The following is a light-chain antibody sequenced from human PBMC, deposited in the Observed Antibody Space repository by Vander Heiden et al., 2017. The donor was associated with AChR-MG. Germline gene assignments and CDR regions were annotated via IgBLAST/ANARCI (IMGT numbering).Light chain of an antibody. J-gene: IGLJ3*02. V-gene: IGLV2-11*01. CDR1: SSDVGGYNY. Sequence: QSALTQPRSVSGSPGQSVIISCTGTSSDVGGYNYVSWYQQHPGKAPKLMIYDVSKRPSGVPDRFSGSKSGNTASLTISGLQAEDEADYYCCSYAGSYIWVFGGGTKLTVL. CDR2: DVS. CDR3: CSYAGSYIWV.